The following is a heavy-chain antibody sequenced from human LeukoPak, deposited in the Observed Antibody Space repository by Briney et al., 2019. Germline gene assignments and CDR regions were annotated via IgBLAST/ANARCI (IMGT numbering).Heavy chain of an antibody. CDR2: IYSGGRT. CDR3: ARRHYDILTGHYYFDY. CDR1: GLTVSSNY. J-gene: IGHJ4*02. D-gene: IGHD3-9*01. Sequence: PGGSLRLSCAASGLTVSSNYMSWVRQAPGKGLEWVSIIYSGGRTYYADSVKGRFTISRDNSKNTLYLQMNGLRAEDTGVYYCARRHYDILTGHYYFDYWGQGTLVTVSS. V-gene: IGHV3-66*01.